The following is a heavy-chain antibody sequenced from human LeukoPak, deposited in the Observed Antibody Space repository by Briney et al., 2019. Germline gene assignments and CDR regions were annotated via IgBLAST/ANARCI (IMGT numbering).Heavy chain of an antibody. CDR1: GYNFTGHY. V-gene: IGHV1-2*02. J-gene: IGHJ4*02. CDR2: INPNSGGT. Sequence: ASVTVSCKASGYNFTGHYMHWVRQAPGQGLEWMGWINPNSGGTNYAQTFQGRVTMTRDTAISTAYMELSSLRSDDTAVYFCAYLIAAPGTHWGQGTPVTVSS. CDR3: AYLIAAPGTH. D-gene: IGHD6-13*01.